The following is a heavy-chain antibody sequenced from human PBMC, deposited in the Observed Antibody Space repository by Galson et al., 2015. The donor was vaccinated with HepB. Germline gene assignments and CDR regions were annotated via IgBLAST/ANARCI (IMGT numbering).Heavy chain of an antibody. J-gene: IGHJ3*02. CDR2: ISSSSSYI. CDR1: GFTFSSYS. Sequence: SLRLSCAASGFTFSSYSMNWVRQAPGKGLEWVSSISSSSSYIYYADSVKGRFTISRDNAKNSLYLQMNSLRAEDTAVYYCASGYCSGGSCLYDAFDIWGQGTMVTVSS. CDR3: ASGYCSGGSCLYDAFDI. D-gene: IGHD2-15*01. V-gene: IGHV3-21*01.